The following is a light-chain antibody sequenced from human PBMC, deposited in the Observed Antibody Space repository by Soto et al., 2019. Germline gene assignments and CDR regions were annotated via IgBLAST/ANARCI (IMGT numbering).Light chain of an antibody. J-gene: IGKJ1*01. CDR3: QQQSDRSLWT. Sequence: DIVITQSPCILSLSPGERATLSCRASQSVSNNYFAWYQQAPGQAPRLLLYVSSNRATGITARLSGSGSWRAFTTLTSNIEHADYVAVYCQQQSDRSLWTFGHGTKVDIK. V-gene: IGKV3-20*01. CDR1: QSVSNNY. CDR2: VSS.